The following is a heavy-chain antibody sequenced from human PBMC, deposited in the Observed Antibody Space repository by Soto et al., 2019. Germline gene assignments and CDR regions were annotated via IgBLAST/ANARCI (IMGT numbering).Heavy chain of an antibody. J-gene: IGHJ6*02. CDR3: ARDGNYSGMDV. V-gene: IGHV3-30-3*01. CDR1: GFTFSSYA. D-gene: IGHD2-15*01. CDR2: ISYDGSNK. Sequence: QVQLVESGGGVVQPGRSLRLSCAASGFTFSSYAMHWVRQAPGNGLEWVAVISYDGSNKYYADSVKGRFTISRDNSKNTLYLQMNSLRAEDTAVYYCARDGNYSGMDVWGQGTTVTVSS.